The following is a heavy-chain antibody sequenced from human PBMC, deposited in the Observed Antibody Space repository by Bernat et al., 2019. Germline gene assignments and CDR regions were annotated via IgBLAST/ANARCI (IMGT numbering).Heavy chain of an antibody. J-gene: IGHJ3*02. V-gene: IGHV3-33*01. CDR1: GFTFSSYG. Sequence: QVQLVESGGGVVQPGRSLRLSCAASGFTFSSYGMHWVRQAPGKVLEWVAVIWYDGSNKYYPDSVKGRFTISRDNSKNTLYLQMNSLRAEDTAVYYCARDPGTLVNDAFDIWGQGTMVTVSS. CDR2: IWYDGSNK. CDR3: ARDPGTLVNDAFDI. D-gene: IGHD1-26*01.